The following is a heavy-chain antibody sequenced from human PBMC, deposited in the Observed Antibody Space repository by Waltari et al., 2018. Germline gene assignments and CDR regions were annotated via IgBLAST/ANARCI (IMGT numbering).Heavy chain of an antibody. V-gene: IGHV1-18*04. CDR2: IGGYNGHT. CDR3: ARSGCGSTNCHPGAYDT. J-gene: IGHJ3*02. D-gene: IGHD2-2*01. CDR1: GYTFTSYG. Sequence: QNQLVQSGAEVKKPGASVKVSCKASGYTFTSYGISWVRQAPGQGLEWMGWIGGYNGHTSHAQNFQGRVTMTTDTSTSTAYMELRSLTSDDTAMYYCARSGCGSTNCHPGAYDTWGQGTMVTVSS.